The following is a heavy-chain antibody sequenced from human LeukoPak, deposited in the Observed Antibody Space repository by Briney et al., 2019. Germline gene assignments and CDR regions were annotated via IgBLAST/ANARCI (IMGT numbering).Heavy chain of an antibody. J-gene: IGHJ5*02. CDR1: GYTFTGYY. CDR2: INPNSGGT. Sequence: ASVKVSCKASGYTFTGYYMHWVRQAPGQGLEWMGWINPNSGGTNYAQKFQGRVTMTRVTSISTAYMELSRLRSDDTAVYYCARDWCSSTSCYEYWFDPWGQGTLVTVSS. CDR3: ARDWCSSTSCYEYWFDP. V-gene: IGHV1-2*02. D-gene: IGHD2-2*01.